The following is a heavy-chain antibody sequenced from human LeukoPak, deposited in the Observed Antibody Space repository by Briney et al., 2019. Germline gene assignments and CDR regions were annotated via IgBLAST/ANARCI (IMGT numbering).Heavy chain of an antibody. CDR3: ARDRYGDADY. Sequence: SETLSLTCTVSGGSISSYYWSWIRQPPGKGLEWIGYIYYSGSTNYNPSLKSRVTISVDTSKNQFSLKLSPVTAADTAVYYCARDRYGDADYWGQGILVTVSS. V-gene: IGHV4-59*01. CDR2: IYYSGST. J-gene: IGHJ4*02. D-gene: IGHD4-17*01. CDR1: GGSISSYY.